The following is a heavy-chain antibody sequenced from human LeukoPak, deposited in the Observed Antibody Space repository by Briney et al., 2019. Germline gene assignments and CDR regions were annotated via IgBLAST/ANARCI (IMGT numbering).Heavy chain of an antibody. J-gene: IGHJ4*02. Sequence: PSETLSLTCTVSGGSISSYYWSWIRQPAGKGLEWIGVIYTSGSTSYNPSLKSRVTISVDKSKNQFSLNLRSVTAADTAVYYCAGGDYWGQGTLVTVSS. CDR3: AGGDY. D-gene: IGHD3-16*01. V-gene: IGHV4-4*07. CDR1: GGSISSYY. CDR2: IYTSGST.